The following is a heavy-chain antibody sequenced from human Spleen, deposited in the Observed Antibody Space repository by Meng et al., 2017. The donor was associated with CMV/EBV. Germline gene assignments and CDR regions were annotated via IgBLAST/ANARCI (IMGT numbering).Heavy chain of an antibody. CDR3: ARETYTDSLWWFDP. CDR1: GGSISNGIYY. CDR2: IYYSGST. V-gene: IGHV4-31*02. Sequence: SGGSISNGIYYWSWIRQHPGKGLEWIGYIYYSGSTSYNPSLKSRVTISVDTSKNQFSLKLSSVTAADTAVYYCARETYTDSLWWFDPWGQGTLVTVSS. J-gene: IGHJ5*02. D-gene: IGHD2-15*01.